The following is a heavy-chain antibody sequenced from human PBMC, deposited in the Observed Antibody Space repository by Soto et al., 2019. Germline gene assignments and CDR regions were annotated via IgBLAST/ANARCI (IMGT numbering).Heavy chain of an antibody. D-gene: IGHD1-1*01. Sequence: PGGSLRLSCTTSGFNVVMYGFHWVRQAPGKGLEWVASVWYDGSNEKYADSVKARFIISRDNPRNTLYLQMDSLTVEDTAVYYCVRDWSSNANAVNDNWGQGTLVTVSS. CDR1: GFNVVMYG. CDR2: VWYDGSNE. J-gene: IGHJ4*02. V-gene: IGHV3-33*01. CDR3: VRDWSSNANAVNDN.